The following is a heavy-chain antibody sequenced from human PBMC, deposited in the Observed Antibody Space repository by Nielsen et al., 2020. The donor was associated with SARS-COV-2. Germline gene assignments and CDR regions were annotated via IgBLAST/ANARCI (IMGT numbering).Heavy chain of an antibody. J-gene: IGHJ4*02. CDR3: ARDRGWPEEDFDY. CDR2: IWYDGSNK. D-gene: IGHD1-14*01. CDR1: GFTFSSYG. Sequence: GESLKISCAASGFTFSSYGMHWVRQAPGKGLEWVAVIWYDGSNKYYADSVKGRFTISRDNSKNTLYLQMNSLRAEDTAVYYCARDRGWPEEDFDYWGQGTLVTVSS. V-gene: IGHV3-33*01.